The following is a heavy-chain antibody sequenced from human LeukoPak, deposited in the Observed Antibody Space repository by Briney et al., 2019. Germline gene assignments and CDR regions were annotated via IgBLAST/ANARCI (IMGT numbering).Heavy chain of an antibody. J-gene: IGHJ4*02. Sequence: NPSETLSLTCSVSGGSIDRTSSYWGWVRQSPGKGLEWIGSINYVGSTYYNPSLKSRVTMSLDTSENQFSLRLSSVTAADTAVYFCVRDRPGEPLEYYFDPWGQGTLVTVSS. CDR3: VRDRPGEPLEYYFDP. V-gene: IGHV4-39*07. CDR2: INYVGST. D-gene: IGHD1-1*01. CDR1: GGSIDRTSSY.